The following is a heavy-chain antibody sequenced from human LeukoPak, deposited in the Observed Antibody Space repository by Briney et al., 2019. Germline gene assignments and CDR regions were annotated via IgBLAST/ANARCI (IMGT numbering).Heavy chain of an antibody. CDR3: ARTSAWNGAPSF. J-gene: IGHJ4*02. V-gene: IGHV4-4*07. CDR1: GGSISSYY. Sequence: SETLSLTCTVSGGSISSYYWSWIRQPAGKGLEWIGRIYTSGSTNYNPSLKSRVTISVDKSKNQFSLKLSSVTAADTAVYYCARTSAWNGAPSFWGQASLVTVSS. CDR2: IYTSGST. D-gene: IGHD1-1*01.